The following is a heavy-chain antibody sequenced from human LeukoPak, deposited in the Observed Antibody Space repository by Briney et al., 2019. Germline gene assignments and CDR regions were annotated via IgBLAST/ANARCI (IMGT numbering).Heavy chain of an antibody. D-gene: IGHD4-11*01. J-gene: IGHJ4*02. CDR2: IYYSGST. V-gene: IGHV4-59*08. CDR1: GGSISSYY. CDR3: ARQPYSNFNYFEY. Sequence: SETLSLTCTVSGGSISSYYWSWIRQPPGKGLEWIGDIYYSGSTNYNPSLKSRVTISVDTSENQFSLKLSSVTAADTAVYYCARQPYSNFNYFEYWGQGALVTVSS.